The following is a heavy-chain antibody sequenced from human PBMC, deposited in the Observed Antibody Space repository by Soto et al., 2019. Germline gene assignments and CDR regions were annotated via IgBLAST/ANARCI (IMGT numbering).Heavy chain of an antibody. J-gene: IGHJ6*03. CDR1: GFTFSSDG. D-gene: IGHD3-10*01. Sequence: QEQLVESGGGVVQPGRSLRLSCQASGFTFSSDGMHWASQAPGKGMEWVTLISFEGSDKYYADSVKGRFTISRKNSKNTMYMQMNSLRAEDTAVYYCARVASGSRSMDVWGKGTRVNVSS. CDR2: ISFEGSDK. V-gene: IGHV3-30*03. CDR3: ARVASGSRSMDV.